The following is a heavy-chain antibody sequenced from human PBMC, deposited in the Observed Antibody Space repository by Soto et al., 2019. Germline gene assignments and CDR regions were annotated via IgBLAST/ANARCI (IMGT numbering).Heavy chain of an antibody. J-gene: IGHJ6*02. Sequence: EVQLLESGGGLEQPGGSLRLSCAASGLTFSSYAMSWVRQAPGKGLEGFSTISGSGGNAYYADSVKGRFSISRDNSKNTLRLQMNSLRADDTAVYYCAKDGASGSYPPYYYFGMDVWGQGTTVTVSS. CDR2: ISGSGGNA. D-gene: IGHD1-26*01. CDR3: AKDGASGSYPPYYYFGMDV. CDR1: GLTFSSYA. V-gene: IGHV3-23*01.